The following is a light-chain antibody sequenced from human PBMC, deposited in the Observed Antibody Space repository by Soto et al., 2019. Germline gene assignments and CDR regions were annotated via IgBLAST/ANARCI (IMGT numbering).Light chain of an antibody. CDR1: QTISTF. J-gene: IGKJ3*01. CDR2: DAS. CDR3: QQYGSSPLFT. Sequence: EIVLTQSPATLSLAPGERATLSCRASQTISTFLAWYQQKPGQAPRLLIYDASNRATGVPARFSGSGSETHFTLSIDSLEPEDFAVYYCQQYGSSPLFTFGPGTKVDIK. V-gene: IGKV3-11*01.